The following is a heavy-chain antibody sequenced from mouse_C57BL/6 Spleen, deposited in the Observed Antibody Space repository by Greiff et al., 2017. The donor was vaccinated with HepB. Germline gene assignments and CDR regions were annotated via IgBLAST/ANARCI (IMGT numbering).Heavy chain of an antibody. Sequence: QVQLQQSGAELVRPGASVTLSCKASGYTFTDYEMHWVKQTPVHGLEWIGAIDPETGGTAYNQKFKGKAILTADKSSSTAYMALRSLTSEDSAVYYCTENYYGSSYDYAMDYWGQGTSVTGSS. D-gene: IGHD1-1*01. CDR2: IDPETGGT. J-gene: IGHJ4*01. CDR3: TENYYGSSYDYAMDY. CDR1: GYTFTDYE. V-gene: IGHV1-15*01.